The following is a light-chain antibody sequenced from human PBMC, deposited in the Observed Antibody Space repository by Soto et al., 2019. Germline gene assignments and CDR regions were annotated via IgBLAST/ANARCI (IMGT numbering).Light chain of an antibody. J-gene: IGLJ2*01. CDR3: SSYTSSSTLV. Sequence: QSALTQPASVSGFPGQSITISCTGTSSDVGGYNYVSWYQQHPGKAPKLMISEVRNRPSGVSNRFSGSKSGNTASLTISGLQAEDEADYYCSSYTSSSTLVFGGGTQLTVL. V-gene: IGLV2-14*01. CDR1: SSDVGGYNY. CDR2: EVR.